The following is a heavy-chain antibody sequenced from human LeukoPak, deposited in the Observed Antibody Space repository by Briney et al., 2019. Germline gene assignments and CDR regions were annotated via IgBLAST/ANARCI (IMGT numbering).Heavy chain of an antibody. CDR2: INHSGST. CDR3: ARGIGEKINWFDP. Sequence: SETLSLTCAVYGGSFSGYYWSWIRQPPGKGLEWIGEINHSGSTNYNPSLKSRVTISVDTSKNQFSLKLSSVTAADTAVYYCARGIGEKINWFDPWGQGTLVTVSS. J-gene: IGHJ5*02. V-gene: IGHV4-34*01. CDR1: GGSFSGYY.